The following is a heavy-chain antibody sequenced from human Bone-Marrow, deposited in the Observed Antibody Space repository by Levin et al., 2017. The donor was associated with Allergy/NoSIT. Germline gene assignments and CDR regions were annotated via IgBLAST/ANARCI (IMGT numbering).Heavy chain of an antibody. V-gene: IGHV3-7*01. CDR1: GFALSSSW. CDR3: ARDTLDL. CDR2: MNEDGSAK. Sequence: GGSLRLSCAASGFALSSSWMGWVRQAPGQGLEWVATMNEDGSAKFYLDSVKGRFTISRDDAKNSLSLQMNSLRADDMAMYHCARDTLDLWGQGTRVIVSS. D-gene: IGHD3-9*01. J-gene: IGHJ4*02.